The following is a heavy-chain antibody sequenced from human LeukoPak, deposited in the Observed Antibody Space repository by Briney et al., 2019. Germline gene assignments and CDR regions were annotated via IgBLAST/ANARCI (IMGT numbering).Heavy chain of an antibody. CDR1: GYTFTDYY. V-gene: IGHV1-2*02. D-gene: IGHD3-3*01. CDR3: ARDHDSPYAFDI. Sequence: ASVKVSCKASGYTFTDYYFHWVRQAPGQGLEWMAWINPNSGGTNYAQKFQGRVTMTRDTSISTAYMELSRLRSDDTAVYYCARDHDSPYAFDIWGQGTMVTVSS. CDR2: INPNSGGT. J-gene: IGHJ3*02.